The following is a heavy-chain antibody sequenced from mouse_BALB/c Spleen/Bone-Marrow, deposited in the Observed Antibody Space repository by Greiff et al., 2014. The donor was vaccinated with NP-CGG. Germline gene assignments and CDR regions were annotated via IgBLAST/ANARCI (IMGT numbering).Heavy chain of an antibody. Sequence: SGPYLLPPCSSVPLSCPASCSTFTDYYMTLVNQSHGKSLSLILAINPNNGDTFYNQKFKGKATLTVDKSSSTAYMQLDSLTSEDSALYYCARSDYGYYYYAMDYWGQGTSVTVSS. CDR2: INPNNGDT. D-gene: IGHD2-1*01. CDR1: CSTFTDYY. CDR3: ARSDYGYYYYAMDY. V-gene: IGHV1-26*01. J-gene: IGHJ4*01.